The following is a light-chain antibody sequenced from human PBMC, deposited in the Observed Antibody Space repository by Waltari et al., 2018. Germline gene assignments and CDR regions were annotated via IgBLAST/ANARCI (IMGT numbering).Light chain of an antibody. CDR2: DAS. Sequence: EIVLTQSPGTLSLSPGESATLSCRASQSVSTYLAWYQQKPGQAPRLLIYDASNRAAGIPARFVASGSETAFTLTISRLEPEDFAVYYCQERSNWPGGSFGGGTKVEMK. V-gene: IGKV3-11*01. CDR3: QERSNWPGGS. J-gene: IGKJ4*01. CDR1: QSVSTY.